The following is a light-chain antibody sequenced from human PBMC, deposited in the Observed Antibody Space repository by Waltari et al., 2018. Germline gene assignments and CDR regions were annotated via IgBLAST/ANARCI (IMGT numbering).Light chain of an antibody. V-gene: IGKV3-15*01. CDR3: QQYNNWPMYT. CDR2: GAS. Sequence: DIVMTQSPATLSVSPGERATLSGRASQSVSSNLAWYQQKPGQAPRLLIYGASTRATGIPARFSGSGSGTEFTLTISSMQSEDFAVYYCQQYNNWPMYTFGQGTKLEIK. J-gene: IGKJ2*01. CDR1: QSVSSN.